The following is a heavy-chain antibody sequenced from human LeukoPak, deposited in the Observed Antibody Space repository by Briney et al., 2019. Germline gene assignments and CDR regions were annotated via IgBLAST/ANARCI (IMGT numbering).Heavy chain of an antibody. V-gene: IGHV1-69*04. J-gene: IGHJ6*02. Sequence: SVKVSCKASGGTFSSYAISWVRQAPGQGLEWMGRIIPILGIANYAQKLQGRVTMTTDTSTSTAYMELRSLRSDDTAVYYCARDDYGDYYYGMDVWGQGTTVTVSS. D-gene: IGHD4-17*01. CDR3: ARDDYGDYYYGMDV. CDR2: IIPILGIA. CDR1: GGTFSSYA.